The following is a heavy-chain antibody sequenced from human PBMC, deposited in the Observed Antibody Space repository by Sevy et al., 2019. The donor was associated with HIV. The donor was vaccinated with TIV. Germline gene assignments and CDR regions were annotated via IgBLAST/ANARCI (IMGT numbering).Heavy chain of an antibody. CDR2: INPNGGGT. Sequence: ASVKVSCKASGYYFTGYYVHWVRQAPGQGLEWMGWINPNGGGTNIGQKFHGRVTMSRDTSTTTAYMELIRLRSNDTGVYYCARSVYGSGTYLNDYWGQGTLVTVSS. V-gene: IGHV1-2*02. CDR3: ARSVYGSGTYLNDY. J-gene: IGHJ4*02. CDR1: GYYFTGYY. D-gene: IGHD3-10*01.